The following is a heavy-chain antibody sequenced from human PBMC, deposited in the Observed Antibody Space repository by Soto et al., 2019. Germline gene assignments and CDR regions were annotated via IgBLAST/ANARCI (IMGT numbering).Heavy chain of an antibody. CDR3: ARDLGYGDYFSGCHY. V-gene: IGHV3-30-3*01. CDR1: GFIFSNHA. J-gene: IGHJ4*02. CDR2: LSYDGSNK. D-gene: IGHD4-17*01. Sequence: GGSLRLSCAASGFIFSNHAMHWVRQTPGKGLEWVASLSYDGSNKYYTDSVKGRFSISRDNSKNTLYLQMNSLRGEDTAVYYCARDLGYGDYFSGCHYWGQGTLVTVSS.